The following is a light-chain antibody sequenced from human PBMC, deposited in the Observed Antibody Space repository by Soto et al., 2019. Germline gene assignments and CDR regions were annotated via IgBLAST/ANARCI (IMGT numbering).Light chain of an antibody. J-gene: IGKJ2*01. CDR3: QQRGNWPFT. CDR2: DTS. CDR1: QSVSSY. V-gene: IGKV3-11*01. Sequence: EIVLTQSPATLSLSPGERATLSCRASQSVSSYLAWYQQKPGQAPRLLIYDTSNRATGIPARFSGRGSGTNFTLTISSPEPEHFAVYYCQQRGNWPFTFGQGTKLAI.